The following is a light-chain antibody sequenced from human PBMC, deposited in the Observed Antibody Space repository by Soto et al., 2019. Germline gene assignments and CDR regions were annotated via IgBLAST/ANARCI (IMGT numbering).Light chain of an antibody. J-gene: IGLJ1*01. CDR1: NSDFGSCNR. Sequence: QSALTQPPVVSGSPGRSVTISFTGTNSDFGSCNRISWYQQPPGTAPKLTIFEVSNRPSGVPDRFSGSKSVSSASLTISGLQAEDEADYYCSLYISGSTYVFGTGTKVTVL. CDR3: SLYISGSTYV. CDR2: EVS. V-gene: IGLV2-18*01.